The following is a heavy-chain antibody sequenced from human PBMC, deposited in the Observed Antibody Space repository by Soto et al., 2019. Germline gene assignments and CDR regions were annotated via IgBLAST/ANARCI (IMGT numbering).Heavy chain of an antibody. Sequence: GGSLKISCNGSGYSFTSYWISWGRQMPGKGLEWMGRIDPSDSYTNYSPSFQGHVTISADKSISTAYLQWSSLKASDTAMYYCARLGRRPGIAAAGTGCWGQGTLVTVSS. CDR3: ARLGRRPGIAAAGTGC. D-gene: IGHD6-13*01. V-gene: IGHV5-10-1*01. J-gene: IGHJ4*02. CDR1: GYSFTSYW. CDR2: IDPSDSYT.